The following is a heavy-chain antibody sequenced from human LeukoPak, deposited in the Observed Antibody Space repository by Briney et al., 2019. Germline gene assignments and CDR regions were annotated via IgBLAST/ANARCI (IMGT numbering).Heavy chain of an antibody. J-gene: IGHJ3*02. CDR2: IYHSGST. CDR1: GSSISSDYY. CDR3: ARRGVQLWLLGAFDI. V-gene: IGHV4-38-2*02. Sequence: TSETLSLTCTVSGSSISSDYYWGWIRQPPGKGLEWIGSIYHSGSTNYNPSLKSRVTISVDTSKNQFSLKLSSVTAADTAVYYCARRGVQLWLLGAFDIWGQGTMVTVSS. D-gene: IGHD5-18*01.